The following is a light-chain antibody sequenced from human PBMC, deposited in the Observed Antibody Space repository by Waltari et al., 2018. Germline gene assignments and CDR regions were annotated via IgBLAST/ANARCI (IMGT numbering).Light chain of an antibody. Sequence: QSVLTQPASVSGSPGQSITISCTGTRGDVGGYDYVSWYQQQPGKAPKLMIYDDKNRPSGVSNRFSGSKSGNTASLTISGLQAEDEADYYCSSYAVTATLLFGGGTTLTVL. CDR1: RGDVGGYDY. CDR3: SSYAVTATLL. CDR2: DDK. J-gene: IGLJ2*01. V-gene: IGLV2-14*03.